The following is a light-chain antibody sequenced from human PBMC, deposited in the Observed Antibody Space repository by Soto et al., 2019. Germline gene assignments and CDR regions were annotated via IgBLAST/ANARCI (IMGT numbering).Light chain of an antibody. CDR2: LDRSGSY. J-gene: IGLJ3*02. V-gene: IGLV4-60*02. Sequence: QLVLTQSSSASASLGSSVKLTCILSSGHSTYIIAWHQQQPGKAPRFLMTLDRSGSYNRGSGVPNRFSGSSSGADRYLTISNLQFEDEGDYYCETWYSNTHKVFGGGTKVTVL. CDR1: SGHSTYI. CDR3: ETWYSNTHKV.